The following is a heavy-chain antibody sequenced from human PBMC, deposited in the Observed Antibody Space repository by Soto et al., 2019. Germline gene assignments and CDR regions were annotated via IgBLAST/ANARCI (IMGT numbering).Heavy chain of an antibody. Sequence: SVKVSCKASGGTFSSYAISWVRQAPGQGLEWMGGIIPIFGTANYAQKFQGRVTITADKSTSTAYMELSSLRSEDTAVYYCARDPRVDCSGGSCDTSFSYYGMDVWGQGTTVTVSS. CDR2: IIPIFGTA. J-gene: IGHJ6*02. CDR1: GGTFSSYA. D-gene: IGHD2-15*01. CDR3: ARDPRVDCSGGSCDTSFSYYGMDV. V-gene: IGHV1-69*06.